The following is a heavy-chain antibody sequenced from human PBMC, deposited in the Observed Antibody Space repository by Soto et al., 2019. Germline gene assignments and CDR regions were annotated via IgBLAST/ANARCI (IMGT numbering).Heavy chain of an antibody. CDR2: IFHNGDT. CDR3: ARGGYDRMVV. Sequence: SETLSLTCTVSGDSLTSVRYTWTWIRQHPGKGLDWIGTIFHNGDTFYSPSLKSRVTIGLDTSKNQFSLKLSSVTAADTAVYYCARGGYDRMVVWGQGTTVTVSS. CDR1: GDSLTSVRYT. J-gene: IGHJ6*02. V-gene: IGHV4-39*07.